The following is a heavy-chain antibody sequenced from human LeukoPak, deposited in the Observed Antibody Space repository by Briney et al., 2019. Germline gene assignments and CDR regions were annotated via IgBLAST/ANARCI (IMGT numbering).Heavy chain of an antibody. CDR3: ARMRTGTGELDY. CDR2: IYTSGST. D-gene: IGHD1-7*01. V-gene: IGHV4-4*07. CDR1: GGSISSYY. Sequence: PSETLSLTCTVSGGSISSYYWTSIQQPAGKGLEWIGRIYTSGSTNYNPSLKSRVTMSVDTSKNQFSLKLSSVTAADTAVYYCARMRTGTGELDYWGQGTLVTVSS. J-gene: IGHJ4*02.